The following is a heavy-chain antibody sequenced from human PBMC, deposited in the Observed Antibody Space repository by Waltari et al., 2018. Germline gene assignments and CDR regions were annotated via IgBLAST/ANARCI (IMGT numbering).Heavy chain of an antibody. Sequence: QVQLVQSGAEVKKPGSSVKVSCKASGGTFSSYAISWVRQAPGQGLEWMGGIIPIFGTANYAQKFQGRVTITADESTSTAYMELSSLRSDDTAVYYCARDRGRETGDRPDAFDIWGQGTMVTVSS. D-gene: IGHD7-27*01. J-gene: IGHJ3*02. CDR1: GGTFSSYA. CDR3: ARDRGRETGDRPDAFDI. CDR2: IIPIFGTA. V-gene: IGHV1-69*12.